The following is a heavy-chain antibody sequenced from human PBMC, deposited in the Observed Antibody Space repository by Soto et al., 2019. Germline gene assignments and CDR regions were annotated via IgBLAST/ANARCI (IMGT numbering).Heavy chain of an antibody. CDR3: ARLKRDGHNYSPLYY. J-gene: IGHJ4*02. CDR1: GYSFTSYW. V-gene: IGHV5-10-1*01. Sequence: PGESLKISCKGSGYSFTSYWISWVRQMPGKGLEWMGRIDPSDSYTNYSPSFRGHVTISTDKSISTAYLQWSGLKASDTAMYYCARLKRDGHNYSPLYYWGQGTLVTVSS. CDR2: IDPSDSYT. D-gene: IGHD5-12*01.